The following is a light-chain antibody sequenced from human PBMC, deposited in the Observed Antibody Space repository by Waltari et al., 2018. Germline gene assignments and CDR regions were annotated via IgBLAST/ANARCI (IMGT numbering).Light chain of an antibody. CDR2: RDS. J-gene: IGLJ3*02. CDR1: NIGSKS. Sequence: SYVLSQPPSVSVAPGQTARVTCGGNNIGSKSVHWYQQKPGQAPVLVIYRDSVRPSGAPGRFSGSTSGNTATLSISRVEAGDEADYYCQVWDNSSDHVVFGGGTTVTVL. V-gene: IGLV3-21*02. CDR3: QVWDNSSDHVV.